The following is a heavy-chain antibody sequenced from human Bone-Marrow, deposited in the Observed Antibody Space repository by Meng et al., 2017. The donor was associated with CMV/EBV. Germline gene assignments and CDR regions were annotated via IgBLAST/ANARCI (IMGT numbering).Heavy chain of an antibody. J-gene: IGHJ3*02. CDR2: IYSGGST. CDR1: GFTVSSNY. V-gene: IGHV3-53*01. D-gene: IGHD4-23*01. CDR3: ARTSETTVVPQRAFDI. Sequence: GGYLRLSCAASGFTVSSNYMSWVRQAPGKGLEWVSVIYSGGSTYYADSVKGRFTISRDNSKNTLYLQMNSLRAEDTAVYYCARTSETTVVPQRAFDIWGQGTMVTVSS.